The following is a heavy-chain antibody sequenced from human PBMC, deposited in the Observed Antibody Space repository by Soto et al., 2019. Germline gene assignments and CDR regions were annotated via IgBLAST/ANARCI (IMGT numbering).Heavy chain of an antibody. CDR2: IYYSGST. CDR1: GGSISSGGYY. J-gene: IGHJ4*02. Sequence: QVQLQESGPGLVKPSQSLSLTCTVSGGSISSGGYYWSWIRQHPGKGLEWIGYIYYSGSTYYNPSLKSRVTISVDTSKYQFYLKLSSVTAADTAVYYCARVPSGMAAAPPGYFDYWGQGTLVNVSS. D-gene: IGHD6-13*01. CDR3: ARVPSGMAAAPPGYFDY. V-gene: IGHV4-31*03.